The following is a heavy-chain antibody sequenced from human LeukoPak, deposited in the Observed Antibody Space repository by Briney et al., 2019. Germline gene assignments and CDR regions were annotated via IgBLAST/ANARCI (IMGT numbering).Heavy chain of an antibody. CDR1: GFTFTNYA. V-gene: IGHV3-23*01. CDR3: AKSSIFYDSSGYYVGEKYYFDY. CDR2: ISGSGTTT. Sequence: PGGSLRLSCAASGFTFTNYAMTWFRQAPRKGLEWVSGISGSGTTTYYADSVKGRFTISRDNSKNTLFLQMNSLRADDTAVYYCAKSSIFYDSSGYYVGEKYYFDYWGQGTLVTVSS. D-gene: IGHD3-22*01. J-gene: IGHJ4*02.